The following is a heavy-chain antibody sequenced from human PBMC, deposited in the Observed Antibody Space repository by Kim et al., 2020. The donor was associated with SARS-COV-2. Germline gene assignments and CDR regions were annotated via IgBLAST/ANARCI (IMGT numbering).Heavy chain of an antibody. CDR3: ASDSSGYYYAIHFDY. V-gene: IGHV3-30*01. D-gene: IGHD3-22*01. Sequence: DSVKGRFTISRDNSKNTLYLQMNSLRAEDTAVYYCASDSSGYYYAIHFDYWGQGTLVTVSS. J-gene: IGHJ4*02.